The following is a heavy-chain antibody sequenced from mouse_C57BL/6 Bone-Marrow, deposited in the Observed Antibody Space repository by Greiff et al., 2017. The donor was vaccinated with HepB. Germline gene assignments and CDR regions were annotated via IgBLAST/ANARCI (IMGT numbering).Heavy chain of an antibody. CDR2: IDPSDSET. J-gene: IGHJ3*01. Sequence: VQLQQPGAELVRPGSSVKLSCKASGYTFTSYWMHWVKQRPIQGLEWIGNIDPSDSETHYNQKFKDKATLTVDKSSSTAYMQFSSLTSEDSAVYYCARSDSSGPPWFAYWGQGTLVTVSA. D-gene: IGHD3-2*02. CDR3: ARSDSSGPPWFAY. CDR1: GYTFTSYW. V-gene: IGHV1-52*01.